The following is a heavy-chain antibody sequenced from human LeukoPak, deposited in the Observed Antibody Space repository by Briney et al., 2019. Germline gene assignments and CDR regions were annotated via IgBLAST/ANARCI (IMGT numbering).Heavy chain of an antibody. D-gene: IGHD3-3*01. CDR1: GFTFSSYG. V-gene: IGHV3-30*02. CDR2: IRYDGSNK. J-gene: IGHJ4*02. Sequence: GGSLRLSCAASGFTFSSYGMHWVRQAPGKGLEWVAFIRYDGSNKYYADSVKGRFTISRDNSKNTLYLQMNSLRAEDTAVYYCAKPITLDYDFWSGYPLGDYFGYWGQGTLVTVSS. CDR3: AKPITLDYDFWSGYPLGDYFGY.